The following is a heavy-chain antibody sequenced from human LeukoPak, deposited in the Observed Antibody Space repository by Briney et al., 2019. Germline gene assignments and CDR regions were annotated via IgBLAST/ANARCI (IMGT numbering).Heavy chain of an antibody. D-gene: IGHD6-13*01. CDR2: INHSGST. CDR1: GGSFSGYY. Sequence: SETLSLTCAVYGGSFSGYYWSWIRQPPGKGLEWIGEINHSGSTNYNPSLKSRVAISVDTSKNQFSLKLSSVTAADTAVYYCARIYSSSWSNGMDVWGQGTTVTVSS. J-gene: IGHJ6*02. V-gene: IGHV4-34*01. CDR3: ARIYSSSWSNGMDV.